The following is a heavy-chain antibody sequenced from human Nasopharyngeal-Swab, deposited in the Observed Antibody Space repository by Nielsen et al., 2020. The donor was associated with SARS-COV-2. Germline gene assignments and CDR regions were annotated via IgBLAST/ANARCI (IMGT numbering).Heavy chain of an antibody. V-gene: IGHV3-23*01. CDR1: GFTLSSNS. CDR3: AKVLEAAYYYDSSGYPYFDY. J-gene: IGHJ4*02. CDR2: ISGSGKNT. D-gene: IGHD3-22*01. Sequence: GESLKISCAASGFTLSSNSMNWVRQAPGKGLEWVSVISGSGKNTYYADSVKGRFTISRDTSRNTLYLQMNSLRAEDTAVYYCAKVLEAAYYYDSSGYPYFDYWGQGTLVTVSS.